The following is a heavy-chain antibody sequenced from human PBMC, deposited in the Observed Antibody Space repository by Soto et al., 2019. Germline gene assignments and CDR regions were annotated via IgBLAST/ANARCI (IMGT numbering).Heavy chain of an antibody. CDR1: GLTFEDYA. Sequence: EVHLVESGGALVQPGRSRRLSCAASGLTFEDYAMHWVGQAPGKGLEWVSVISWNSGSIGYADSVKGRFTISRDNAKNSLYLQMNSLRAEDTALYYCAKDNPGYCSSTSCYVKGWFDPWGQGTLVTVSS. J-gene: IGHJ5*02. D-gene: IGHD2-2*01. CDR2: ISWNSGSI. V-gene: IGHV3-9*01. CDR3: AKDNPGYCSSTSCYVKGWFDP.